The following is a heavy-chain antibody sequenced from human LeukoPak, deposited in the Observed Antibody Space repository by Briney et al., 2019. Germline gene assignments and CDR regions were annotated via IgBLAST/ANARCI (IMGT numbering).Heavy chain of an antibody. J-gene: IGHJ4*02. CDR1: DFTFSSYS. CDR3: ARAQYYYDSYPIDFDS. CDR2: ITSTSTI. Sequence: PGGSLRLSCAASDFTFSSYSMNWVRQAPGKGLEWVSLITSTSTIYYADSVKGRFTLSRDNAKNSLYPQMNSLRDEDTAVYYCARAQYYYDSYPIDFDSWGQGTLVTVSS. V-gene: IGHV3-48*02. D-gene: IGHD3-22*01.